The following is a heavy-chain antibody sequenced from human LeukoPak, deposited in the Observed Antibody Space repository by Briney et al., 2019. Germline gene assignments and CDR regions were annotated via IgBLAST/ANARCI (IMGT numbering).Heavy chain of an antibody. Sequence: ASVKVSCKASGYTFTSYGISWVRQAPGQGLEWMGWISAYNGNTNYAQKLQGRVTMTTDTSTSTAYMELRSLRSDDTAMYYCARFRSSSLPLYYFDYWGQGTLVTVSS. D-gene: IGHD6-6*01. CDR2: ISAYNGNT. CDR3: ARFRSSSLPLYYFDY. CDR1: GYTFTSYG. J-gene: IGHJ4*02. V-gene: IGHV1-18*01.